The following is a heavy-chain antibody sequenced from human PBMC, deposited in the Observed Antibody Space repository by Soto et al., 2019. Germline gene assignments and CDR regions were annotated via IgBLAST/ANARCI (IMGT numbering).Heavy chain of an antibody. Sequence: SVKVSCKASGGTFSSYTISWVRQAPGQGLEWMGRIIPILGIANYAQKFQGRVTITADKSTSTAYMELSSLRSEDTAVYYCGRDLAIRANWFDPWGQGTLVTVSS. CDR3: GRDLAIRANWFDP. CDR1: GGTFSSYT. D-gene: IGHD3-9*01. CDR2: IIPILGIA. V-gene: IGHV1-69*02. J-gene: IGHJ5*02.